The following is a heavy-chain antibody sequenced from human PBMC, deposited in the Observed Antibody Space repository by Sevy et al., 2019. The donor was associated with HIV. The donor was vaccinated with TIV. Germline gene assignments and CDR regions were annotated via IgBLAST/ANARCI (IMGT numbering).Heavy chain of an antibody. CDR3: TRGDPIVPPAGYYYHMDV. D-gene: IGHD1-26*01. CDR1: GFTFDSYW. Sequence: GGSLRISCVASGFTFDSYWMHWVRQAPGKGLVWVSRINSDGSSTPYADSVKGRFTISRDNAKNTLYLQLNRLGAEDTAVYYCTRGDPIVPPAGYYYHMDVWGKGTTVTVSS. CDR2: INSDGSST. J-gene: IGHJ6*03. V-gene: IGHV3-74*01.